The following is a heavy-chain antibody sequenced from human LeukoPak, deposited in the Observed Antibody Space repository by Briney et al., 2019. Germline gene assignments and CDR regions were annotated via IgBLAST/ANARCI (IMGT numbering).Heavy chain of an antibody. D-gene: IGHD6-13*01. CDR1: GGSISSGGYY. V-gene: IGHV4-61*08. CDR2: IYYSGST. Sequence: PSETLSLTCTVSGGSISSGGYYWSWIRQPPGKGLEWIGYIYYSGSTNYNPSLKSRVTISVDTSKNQFSLKLSSVTAADTAVYYCARDGSSTYSYYYYYMDVWGKGTTVTVSS. J-gene: IGHJ6*03. CDR3: ARDGSSTYSYYYYYMDV.